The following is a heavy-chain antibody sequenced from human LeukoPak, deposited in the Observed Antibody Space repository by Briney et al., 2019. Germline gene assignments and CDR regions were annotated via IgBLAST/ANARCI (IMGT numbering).Heavy chain of an antibody. J-gene: IGHJ5*02. CDR3: ARNGLLWFGELRRFDP. D-gene: IGHD3-10*01. V-gene: IGHV4-34*01. Sequence: SETLSLTCAVYGGSFSGYYWSWIRQPPGKGLEWIGEINHSGSTNYNPSLKSRVTISVDTSKNQFSLKLSSVTAADTAVYYCARNGLLWFGELRRFDPWGQGTLVTVSS. CDR1: GGSFSGYY. CDR2: INHSGST.